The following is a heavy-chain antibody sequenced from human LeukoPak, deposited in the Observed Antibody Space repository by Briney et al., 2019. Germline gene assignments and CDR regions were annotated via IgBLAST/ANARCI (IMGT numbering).Heavy chain of an antibody. CDR1: GYSISSGYY. CDR3: ARDWGYSYGLDY. J-gene: IGHJ4*02. D-gene: IGHD5-18*01. CDR2: IYYSGST. V-gene: IGHV4-61*01. Sequence: PSETLSLTCAVSGYSISSGYYWSWIRQPPGKGLEWIGYIYYSGSTNYNPSLKSRVTISVDTSKNQFSLKLSSVTAADTAVYYCARDWGYSYGLDYWGQGTLVTVSS.